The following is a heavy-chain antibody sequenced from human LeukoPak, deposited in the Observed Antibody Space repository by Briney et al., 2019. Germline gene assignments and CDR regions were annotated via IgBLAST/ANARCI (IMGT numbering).Heavy chain of an antibody. CDR1: GFTFSSYS. CDR3: AREAAVASQDY. CDR2: ISSSSSTI. Sequence: GGSLRLSCAASGFTFSSYSMNWVRQAPGKGLEWVSYISSSSSTIYYADSVKGRFTISRDNAKNSLYLQMNSLRAEDTAVYYCAREAAVASQDYWGQGTLVTVSS. J-gene: IGHJ4*02. D-gene: IGHD6-19*01. V-gene: IGHV3-48*04.